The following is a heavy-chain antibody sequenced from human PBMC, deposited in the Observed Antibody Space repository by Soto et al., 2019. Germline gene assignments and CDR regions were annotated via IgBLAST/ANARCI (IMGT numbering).Heavy chain of an antibody. D-gene: IGHD3-10*01. V-gene: IGHV1-69*12. CDR3: ARGSYYGSGSDHAGMDV. CDR2: IIPIFGTA. CDR1: GGTFSSYA. J-gene: IGHJ6*02. Sequence: QVQLVQSGAEVKKPGSSVKVSCKASGGTFSSYAISWVRQAPGQGLEWMGGIIPIFGTANYAQKFQGRVTITADESTSTAYMELSSLRSEDTSVYYGARGSYYGSGSDHAGMDVWGQGTTVTVSS.